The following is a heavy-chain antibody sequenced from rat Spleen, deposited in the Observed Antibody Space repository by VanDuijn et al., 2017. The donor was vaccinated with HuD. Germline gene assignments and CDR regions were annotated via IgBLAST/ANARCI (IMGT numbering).Heavy chain of an antibody. CDR2: IWTGGST. Sequence: VQLKESGPGLVQPSQTLSLTCTVSGFSLSNYGVFWVRQPPGKGLEWMGVIWTGGSTAYNSLFKSRLSISRDTSKSQVFLKMNSLQTDDTGTYYCTIHPRYWGQGVMVTVSS. J-gene: IGHJ2*01. D-gene: IGHD3-1*01. V-gene: IGHV2S63*01. CDR3: TIHPRY. CDR1: GFSLSNYG.